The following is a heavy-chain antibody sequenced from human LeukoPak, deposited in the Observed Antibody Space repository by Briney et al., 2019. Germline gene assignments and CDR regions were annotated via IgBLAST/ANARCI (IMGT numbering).Heavy chain of an antibody. D-gene: IGHD2-15*01. CDR3: AKARGFCSGGSCYNPFDP. Sequence: GGSLRLSCAASGFTFSPYWMHWLRQPPGKGLEWVSRITGYGGETTYADSVKGRFTISRDNAKNTLYVQMNSLRAEYTAVYYCAKARGFCSGGSCYNPFDPWGQGTLVTVSS. CDR2: ITGYGGET. V-gene: IGHV3-74*01. CDR1: GFTFSPYW. J-gene: IGHJ5*02.